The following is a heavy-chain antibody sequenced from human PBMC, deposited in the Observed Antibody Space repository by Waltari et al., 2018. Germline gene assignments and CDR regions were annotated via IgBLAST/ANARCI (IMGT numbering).Heavy chain of an antibody. Sequence: QVPLQESGPGLVKPSPTLSPPCTVSGGSISSGSYYWCWIRQPAGKGLEWIGYIYTSGSTNYNPSLKSRVTISVDTSKNQFSLKLSSVTAADTAVYYCARGVWVDYWGQGTLVTVSS. V-gene: IGHV4-61*09. CDR2: IYTSGST. D-gene: IGHD3-10*01. CDR3: ARGVWVDY. CDR1: GGSISSGSYY. J-gene: IGHJ4*02.